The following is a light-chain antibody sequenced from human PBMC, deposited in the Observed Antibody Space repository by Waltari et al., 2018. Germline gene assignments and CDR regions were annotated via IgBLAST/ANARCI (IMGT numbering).Light chain of an antibody. CDR3: QQYYSTPIT. Sequence: DIVITQSPESLAVSLGEGAHINCKSSASVLYSSNNKNHLAWYQQKPGQPPKLLLYWASTRKSGVPDRFSGSGSETDFTLTVTSLQAEDVAVYYCQQYYSTPITFGGGTKVEIK. CDR2: WAS. V-gene: IGKV4-1*01. J-gene: IGKJ4*01. CDR1: ASVLYSSNNKNH.